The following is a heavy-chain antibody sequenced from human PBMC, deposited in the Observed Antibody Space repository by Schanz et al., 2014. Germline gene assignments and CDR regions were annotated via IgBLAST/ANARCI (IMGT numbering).Heavy chain of an antibody. CDR1: GFTFEDYA. CDR3: VKDTNGGDSGNYHAFDV. CDR2: LSWNRRSV. Sequence: EMQLVESGGGLVQPGRSLRLSCAASGFTFEDYAMHWVRQVPGKGLEWVAGLSWNRRSVGYADSVKGRFTISRDNANNTLDLPMKSLRPEDTALYYCVKDTNGGDSGNYHAFDVWGQGTRVTVSS. V-gene: IGHV3-9*01. J-gene: IGHJ3*01. D-gene: IGHD4-17*01.